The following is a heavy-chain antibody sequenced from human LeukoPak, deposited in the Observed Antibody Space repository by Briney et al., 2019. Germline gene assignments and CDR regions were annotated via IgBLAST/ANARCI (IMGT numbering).Heavy chain of an antibody. CDR2: IYPGDSDT. D-gene: IGHD2-21*02. CDR1: GFSFTNYW. Sequence: GESLKISCKGSGFSFTNYWIAWVCQMPGKGLEWMGVIYPGDSDTRYSPSFQGQVTISADKSISTAYLQWSSLQASDTAMYYCARRDCGGDCYSDYWGQGTLVTVSS. CDR3: ARRDCGGDCYSDY. J-gene: IGHJ4*02. V-gene: IGHV5-51*01.